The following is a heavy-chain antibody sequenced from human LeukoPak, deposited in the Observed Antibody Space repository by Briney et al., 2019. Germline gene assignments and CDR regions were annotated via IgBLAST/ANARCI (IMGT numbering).Heavy chain of an antibody. Sequence: SETLSLTCTVSGGSIRSYYWSWIRQPPGKGLEWIGYIYYSGSTNYNPSLKSRVTISVDTSKNQFSLKLSSVTAADTAVYYCARDRHSSSARFDPWGQGTLVTVSS. D-gene: IGHD6-13*01. V-gene: IGHV4-59*01. CDR1: GGSIRSYY. J-gene: IGHJ5*02. CDR3: ARDRHSSSARFDP. CDR2: IYYSGST.